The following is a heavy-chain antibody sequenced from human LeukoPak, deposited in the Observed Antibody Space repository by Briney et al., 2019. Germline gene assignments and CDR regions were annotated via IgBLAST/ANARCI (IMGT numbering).Heavy chain of an antibody. J-gene: IGHJ4*02. CDR3: ATQPRNSNWYYFDN. D-gene: IGHD2/OR15-2a*01. V-gene: IGHV3-23*01. CDR2: ISGSGGSA. Sequence: GGSLRLSCAASGFTFSSYAMSWVRQAPGKGLEWVSAISGSGGSAYYADSVKGRFTISRDNSKNTVYLQMNSLRAEDTAVYHCATQPRNSNWYYFDNWGQGTLVTVSS. CDR1: GFTFSSYA.